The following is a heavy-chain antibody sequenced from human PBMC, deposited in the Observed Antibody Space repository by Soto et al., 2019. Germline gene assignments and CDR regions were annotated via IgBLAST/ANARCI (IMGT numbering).Heavy chain of an antibody. V-gene: IGHV4-4*07. CDR3: ARGGRYCYDSSGYYDRRGYFDY. D-gene: IGHD3-22*01. J-gene: IGHJ4*02. CDR2: IYTSGST. Sequence: SETLSLTCTVSGGSISSYYWSWIRQPAGKGLEWIGRIYTSGSTNYNPSLKSRVTMSVDTSKNQFSLKLSSVTAADTAVYYCARGGRYCYDSSGYYDRRGYFDYWGQGTLVTVSS. CDR1: GGSISSYY.